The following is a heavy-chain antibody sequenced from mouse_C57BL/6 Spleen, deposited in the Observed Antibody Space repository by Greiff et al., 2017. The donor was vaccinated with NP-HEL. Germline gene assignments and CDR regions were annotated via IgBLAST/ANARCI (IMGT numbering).Heavy chain of an antibody. CDR2: IDPSDSET. Sequence: QVQLQQPGAELVRPGSSVKLSCKASGYTFTSYWMHWVKQRPIQGLEWIGNIDPSDSETHYNQKFKDKATLTVDKSSSTAYIQLSSLTSDDSAVYYCSKSASYYAMDYWGQGTSVTVSS. CDR1: GYTFTSYW. V-gene: IGHV1-52*01. J-gene: IGHJ4*01. CDR3: SKSASYYAMDY. D-gene: IGHD6-1*01.